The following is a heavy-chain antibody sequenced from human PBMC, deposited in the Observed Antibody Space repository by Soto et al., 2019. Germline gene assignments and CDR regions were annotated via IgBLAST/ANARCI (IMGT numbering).Heavy chain of an antibody. CDR3: ARAPEYSSSWYFDY. J-gene: IGHJ4*02. D-gene: IGHD6-13*01. Sequence: QVTLKESGPVLVKPTETLTLTCTVSGFSLSNARMGVSWIRQPPGKALEWLAHIFSNDEKSYSTSLKSRLTISKDTSKSQVVLTMTNMDPVDTATYYCARAPEYSSSWYFDYWGQGTLVTVSS. CDR2: IFSNDEK. V-gene: IGHV2-26*01. CDR1: GFSLSNARMG.